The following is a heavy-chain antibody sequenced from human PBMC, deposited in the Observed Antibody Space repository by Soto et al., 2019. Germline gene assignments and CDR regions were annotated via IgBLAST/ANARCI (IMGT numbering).Heavy chain of an antibody. Sequence: PSETLSLTCTVSGDSISSYFWSWIRQPAGKGLEWFGRVHTSGSTTYNPSLKSRVTMSVDTSKSQFSLKLTSVTAADTAVYYCAREKAVASKGWLDPWGQGTLVTVSS. CDR2: VHTSGST. CDR3: AREKAVASKGWLDP. V-gene: IGHV4-4*07. D-gene: IGHD6-19*01. CDR1: GDSISSYF. J-gene: IGHJ5*02.